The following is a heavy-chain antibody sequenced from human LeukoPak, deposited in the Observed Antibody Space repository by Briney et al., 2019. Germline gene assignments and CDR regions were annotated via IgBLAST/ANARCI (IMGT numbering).Heavy chain of an antibody. Sequence: GASVKASCKASGYTFTGHYIHWVRQAPGQGLEWMGWINPKNAGTNYAQKFQGRVTMTRDTSTGTAYMELSRLRSDDSAVYYCARTLYIAAAPGGFDYWGQGTLVAVSS. V-gene: IGHV1-2*02. CDR2: INPKNAGT. CDR3: ARTLYIAAAPGGFDY. J-gene: IGHJ4*02. CDR1: GYTFTGHY. D-gene: IGHD6-13*01.